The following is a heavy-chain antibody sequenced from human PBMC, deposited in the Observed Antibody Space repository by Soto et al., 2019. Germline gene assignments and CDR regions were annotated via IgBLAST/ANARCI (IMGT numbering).Heavy chain of an antibody. V-gene: IGHV4-34*01. CDR3: ARDFSYYDFWSGYSGSGGFDP. CDR1: GGSFSGYY. Sequence: QVQLQQWGAGLLKPSETLSLTCAVYGGSFSGYYWSWIRQPPGKGLEWIGEINHSGSSNYNPSLKSRVTISVDTSKNQFSLKLSSVTAADTAVYYCARDFSYYDFWSGYSGSGGFDPWGQGTLVTVSS. D-gene: IGHD3-3*01. J-gene: IGHJ5*02. CDR2: INHSGSS.